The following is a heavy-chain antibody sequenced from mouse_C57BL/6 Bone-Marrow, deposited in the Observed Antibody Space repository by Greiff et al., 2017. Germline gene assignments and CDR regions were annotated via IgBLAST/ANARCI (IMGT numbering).Heavy chain of an antibody. Sequence: VQLQQPGAELVKPGASVKMSCKASGYTFTSYWITWVKQRPGQGLEWIGDIYPGSGSTNYNEKFKSKATLTVDTSSSTAYMQLSSLTSEDSAVYYCARENYGSSPFFDYWGQSTTLTVSS. V-gene: IGHV1-55*01. J-gene: IGHJ2*01. D-gene: IGHD1-1*01. CDR2: IYPGSGST. CDR3: ARENYGSSPFFDY. CDR1: GYTFTSYW.